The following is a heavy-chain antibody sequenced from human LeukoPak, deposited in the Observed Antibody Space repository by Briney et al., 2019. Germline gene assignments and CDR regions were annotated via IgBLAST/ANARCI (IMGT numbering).Heavy chain of an antibody. CDR3: ARDTSTYYYDTSGSYYFDY. D-gene: IGHD3-22*01. CDR2: IYTSGST. J-gene: IGHJ4*02. V-gene: IGHV4-61*09. CDR1: GGSISSGDYY. Sequence: SQTLSLTCTVSGGSISSGDYYWSWIRQPPGKGLEWIGHIYTSGSTNYNPSLKSRVTMSVDTSKNQFSLKLSSVTAADTAVYYCARDTSTYYYDTSGSYYFDYWGQGTLVTVSS.